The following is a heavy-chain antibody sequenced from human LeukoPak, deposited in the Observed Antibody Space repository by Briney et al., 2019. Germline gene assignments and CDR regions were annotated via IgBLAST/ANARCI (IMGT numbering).Heavy chain of an antibody. CDR2: ITSSSSYI. CDR1: GFTFSSYS. J-gene: IGHJ4*02. Sequence: GGSLRLSCAASGFTFSSYSMNWVRQAPGRGLEWVSSITSSSSYIYYADSVKGRLTISRDNAKNSLYLQMNSLRAEDTAVYYCARRYCSSTNCYAFDDWGQGTLVTVSS. D-gene: IGHD2-2*01. V-gene: IGHV3-21*01. CDR3: ARRYCSSTNCYAFDD.